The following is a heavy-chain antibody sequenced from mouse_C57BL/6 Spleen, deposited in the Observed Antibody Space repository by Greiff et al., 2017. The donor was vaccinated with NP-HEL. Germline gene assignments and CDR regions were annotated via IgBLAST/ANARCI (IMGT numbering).Heavy chain of an antibody. CDR1: GYTFTSYW. J-gene: IGHJ4*01. D-gene: IGHD3-2*02. CDR3: ARAAQATTFYAMDY. Sequence: QVQLKQPGAELVRPGSSVKLSCKASGYTFTSYWMHWVKQRPIQGLEWIGNIDPSDSETHYNQKFKDKATLTVDKSSSTAYMQLSSLTSEDSAVYYCARAAQATTFYAMDYWGQGTSVTVSS. V-gene: IGHV1-52*01. CDR2: IDPSDSET.